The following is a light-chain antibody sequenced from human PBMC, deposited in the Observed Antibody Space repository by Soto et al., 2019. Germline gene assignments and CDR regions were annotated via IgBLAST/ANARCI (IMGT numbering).Light chain of an antibody. CDR3: QQYGSSGT. CDR2: GAS. V-gene: IGKV3-20*01. Sequence: IVLTQSPGTLSLSPGERATLSCRASQSVTTQLAWYQQKPGQPPRLLIYGASNRATGIPDRFSGSGSGTDFTLTISRLEPEDFAVYYCQQYGSSGTFGQGTKVDI. J-gene: IGKJ1*01. CDR1: QSVTTQ.